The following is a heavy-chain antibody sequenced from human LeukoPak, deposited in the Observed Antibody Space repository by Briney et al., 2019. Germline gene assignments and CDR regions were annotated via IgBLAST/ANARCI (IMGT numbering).Heavy chain of an antibody. CDR1: GFTFSSYW. CDR3: ARDQDSGYDFGLFGHYYYYYYMDV. J-gene: IGHJ6*03. D-gene: IGHD5-12*01. V-gene: IGHV3-7*01. Sequence: GGSLRLSCAASGFTFSSYWMSWVRQAPGKGLEWVANIKQDGSEKYYVDSVKGRFTISRDNAKNSLYLQMNSLRAEDTAVYYCARDQDSGYDFGLFGHYYYYYYMDVWGKGTTVTVSS. CDR2: IKQDGSEK.